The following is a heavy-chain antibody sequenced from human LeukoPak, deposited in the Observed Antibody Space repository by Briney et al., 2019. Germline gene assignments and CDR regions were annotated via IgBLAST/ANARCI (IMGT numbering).Heavy chain of an antibody. V-gene: IGHV1-69*04. CDR2: IIPSLGTA. Sequence: GASVKVSCKASGGTFNTYGINWVRQAPGQGLQWMGRIIPSLGTANYAQTFVGGVTFTADRSANTAYMELSRLRSDDTAVYYCARAKSGSYYVYDYWGQGTLVTVSS. J-gene: IGHJ4*02. D-gene: IGHD1-26*01. CDR1: GGTFNTYG. CDR3: ARAKSGSYYVYDY.